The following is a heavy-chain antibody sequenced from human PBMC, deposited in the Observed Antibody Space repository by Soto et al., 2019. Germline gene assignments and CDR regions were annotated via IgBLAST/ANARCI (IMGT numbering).Heavy chain of an antibody. CDR1: GGSISSGGYS. D-gene: IGHD4-17*01. Sequence: SETLSLTCAVSGGSISSGGYSWSWIRQPPGKGLEWIGYIYHSGSTYYNPSLKSRVTISEDRSKNQFSLKLSSVTAADTAVYYCARGDYANAFDIWGQGTMVTVSS. CDR3: ARGDYANAFDI. J-gene: IGHJ3*02. CDR2: IYHSGST. V-gene: IGHV4-30-2*01.